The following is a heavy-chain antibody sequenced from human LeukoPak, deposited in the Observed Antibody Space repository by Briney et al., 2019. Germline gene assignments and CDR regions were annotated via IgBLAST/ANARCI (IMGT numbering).Heavy chain of an antibody. CDR2: ISGSGTTT. J-gene: IGHJ4*02. CDR3: AKVPKYCGGDCYSYIDN. V-gene: IGHV3-23*01. Sequence: GGSLRLSCAASGFTFSNFGLSWVRQAPGKGPEWVSIISGSGTTTFYADSVRGRFTVSRDNSKNTLYLQMNTLRAEDTAVYYCAKVPKYCGGDCYSYIDNWGQGTLVTVSS. CDR1: GFTFSNFG. D-gene: IGHD2-21*02.